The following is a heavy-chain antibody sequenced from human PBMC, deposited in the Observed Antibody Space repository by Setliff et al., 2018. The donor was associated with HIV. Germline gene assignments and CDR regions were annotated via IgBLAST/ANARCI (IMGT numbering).Heavy chain of an antibody. V-gene: IGHV4-34*01. Sequence: PSETLSLTCAVYGGSLSGYHWSWIRQSPGKGLEWIGEINHSGSTNYNPSLKSRVTISVDTSKNDFSLKLSSVTAADTAVYYCARFDYGDYRFDYWGQGTLVTVSS. D-gene: IGHD4-17*01. CDR1: GGSLSGYH. CDR2: INHSGST. J-gene: IGHJ4*02. CDR3: ARFDYGDYRFDY.